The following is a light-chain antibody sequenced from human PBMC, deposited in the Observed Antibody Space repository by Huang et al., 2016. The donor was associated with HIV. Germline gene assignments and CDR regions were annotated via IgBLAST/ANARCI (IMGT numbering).Light chain of an antibody. CDR2: AAS. CDR3: QQSYSTPLT. CDR1: QSISSY. Sequence: DLQMTQSPSSLSASVGARVTITCRASQSISSYLNWYQQKPGKAPNLLIYAASSLQSGVPSRCSGSEAGTDFTLTISSLQPEDCATYYCQQSYSTPLTFGGGTTVEIK. J-gene: IGKJ4*01. V-gene: IGKV1-39*01.